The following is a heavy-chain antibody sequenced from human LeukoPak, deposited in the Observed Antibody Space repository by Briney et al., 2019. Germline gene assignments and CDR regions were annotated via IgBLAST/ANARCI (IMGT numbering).Heavy chain of an antibody. J-gene: IGHJ3*01. Sequence: NPSETLSLTCTVSGGSISSGSYYWSWIRQPAGKGLEWIGRIYTSGSTNYNPSLKSRVTISVDTSKNQFSLHLNSVTPDDTALYYCARGGLVRGSLNSLTGFDFWGQGTMVTVSS. CDR3: ARGGLVRGSLNSLTGFDF. D-gene: IGHD3-10*01. CDR2: IYTSGST. V-gene: IGHV4-61*02. CDR1: GGSISSGSYY.